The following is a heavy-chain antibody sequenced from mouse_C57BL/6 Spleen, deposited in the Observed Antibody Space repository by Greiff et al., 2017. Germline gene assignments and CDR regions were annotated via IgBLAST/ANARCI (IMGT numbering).Heavy chain of an antibody. Sequence: VHLQQSGPELVKPGASVKISCKASGYSFTDYNMNWVKQSNGKSLEWIGVINPNYGTTSYNQKFKGKATLTVDQSSSTAYMQLNSLTSEDSAVYYCARSIYYGNYGGNYFDYWGQGTTLTVSS. J-gene: IGHJ2*01. D-gene: IGHD2-1*01. CDR1: GYSFTDYN. CDR2: INPNYGTT. V-gene: IGHV1-39*01. CDR3: ARSIYYGNYGGNYFDY.